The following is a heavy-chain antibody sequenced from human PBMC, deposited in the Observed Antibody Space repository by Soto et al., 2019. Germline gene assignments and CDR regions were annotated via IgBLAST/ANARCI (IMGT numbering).Heavy chain of an antibody. CDR1: GFTFSSYA. V-gene: IGHV3-30-3*01. J-gene: IGHJ6*02. CDR2: ISYDGSNK. Sequence: QVQLVESGGGVVQPGRSLRLSCAASGFTFSSYAMHWVRQAPGKGLEWVAVISYDGSNKYYADSVKGRFTISRDNSKNTLYLQMNSLRAEDTAVYYCARVGPRGDYIPDLYYYYYGMDVWGQGTTVTVSS. D-gene: IGHD4-17*01. CDR3: ARVGPRGDYIPDLYYYYYGMDV.